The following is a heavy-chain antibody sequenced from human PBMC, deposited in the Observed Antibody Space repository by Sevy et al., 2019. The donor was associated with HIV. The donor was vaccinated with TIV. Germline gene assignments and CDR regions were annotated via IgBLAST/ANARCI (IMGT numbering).Heavy chain of an antibody. CDR3: ASDQTRTGWLFDS. Sequence: ASVKVSCKASGYTFTRYGITWVRQAPGQGLEWMGWIGAYNGNTNYAQKFQGRVTLTTNTSTGTAYMELRNLRSDDTAVSYGASDQTRTGWLFDSWGQGTLVTVSS. J-gene: IGHJ4*02. CDR2: IGAYNGNT. D-gene: IGHD6-19*01. CDR1: GYTFTRYG. V-gene: IGHV1-18*01.